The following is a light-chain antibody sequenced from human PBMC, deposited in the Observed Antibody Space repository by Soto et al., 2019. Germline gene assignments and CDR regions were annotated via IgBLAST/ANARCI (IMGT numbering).Light chain of an antibody. V-gene: IGLV4-69*01. J-gene: IGLJ2*01. CDR3: QTWGTGIRV. Sequence: QAVVTQSPSASASLGASVKLTCTLSSGHSSYAIAWHQQQPEKGPRYLMKLNSDGSHSKGDGIPDRFSGSSSGAARYLTSSSLQSEDEADYYCQTWGTGIRVFGGGTKLTVL. CDR2: LNSDGSH. CDR1: SGHSSYA.